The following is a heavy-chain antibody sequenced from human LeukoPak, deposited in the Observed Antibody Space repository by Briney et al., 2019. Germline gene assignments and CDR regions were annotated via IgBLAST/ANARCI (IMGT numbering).Heavy chain of an antibody. CDR2: IFGGGGT. CDR1: GFTVSSNY. D-gene: IGHD6-19*01. CDR3: ARDFVAGPRGGY. V-gene: IGHV3-53*01. Sequence: GGSLRLSCAAFGFTVSSNYMSWVRQAPGKGLEWVSVIFGGGGTYYGDSVRGRFTISRDNSKNTLYLQMNSLRAEDTAVYYCARDFVAGPRGGYWGQGTLVTVSS. J-gene: IGHJ4*02.